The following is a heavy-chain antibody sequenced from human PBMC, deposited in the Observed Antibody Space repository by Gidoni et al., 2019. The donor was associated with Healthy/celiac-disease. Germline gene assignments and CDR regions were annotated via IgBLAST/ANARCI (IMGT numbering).Heavy chain of an antibody. J-gene: IGHJ6*02. CDR3: ARFLEWLGGQRDYYYYGMDV. CDR2: IIPIFGTA. Sequence: QVQLVQSGAEVKKPGSSVKVSCKASGGTFSSYAISWVRQAPGQGLEWMGGIIPIFGTANYEQKFQGRVTITADKSTSTAYMELSSLRSEDTAVYYCARFLEWLGGQRDYYYYGMDVWGQGTTVTVSS. D-gene: IGHD3-3*01. V-gene: IGHV1-69*06. CDR1: GGTFSSYA.